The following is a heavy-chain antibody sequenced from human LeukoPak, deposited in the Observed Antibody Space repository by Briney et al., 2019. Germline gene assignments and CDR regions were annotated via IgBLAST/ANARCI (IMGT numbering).Heavy chain of an antibody. J-gene: IGHJ6*02. CDR2: ISGSGGST. Sequence: PGGSLRLSCAASGFTFSSYAMSWVRQAPGKGLEWVSAISGSGGSTYYADSVKGRFTISRDNSKNTLYLQMNSLRADDTALYYCAIVGYSSSWYSGGYYYGMDVWGQGTTVTVSS. CDR1: GFTFSSYA. CDR3: AIVGYSSSWYSGGYYYGMDV. V-gene: IGHV3-23*01. D-gene: IGHD6-13*01.